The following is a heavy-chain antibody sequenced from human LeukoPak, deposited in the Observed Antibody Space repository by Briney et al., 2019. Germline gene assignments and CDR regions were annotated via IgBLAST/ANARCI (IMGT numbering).Heavy chain of an antibody. V-gene: IGHV3-48*03. CDR2: ISSSGSTI. J-gene: IGHJ6*03. CDR3: AKDQKRGYSYGYLFYYYYMDV. CDR1: GFTFSSYE. D-gene: IGHD5-18*01. Sequence: PGGSLRLSCAASGFTFSSYEMNWVRQAPGKGLEWVSYISSSGSTIYYADSVKGRFTISRDNAKNSLYLQMNRLRAEDTAVYYCAKDQKRGYSYGYLFYYYYMDVWGKGTTVTISS.